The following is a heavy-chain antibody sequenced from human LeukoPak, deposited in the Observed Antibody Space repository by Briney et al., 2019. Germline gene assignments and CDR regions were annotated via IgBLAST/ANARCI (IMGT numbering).Heavy chain of an antibody. CDR3: AKDGYDSGGYSFDY. J-gene: IGHJ4*01. D-gene: IGHD3-22*01. Sequence: GGSLRLSCAASGFTFTTYAMTWVRQAPGKGLEWVSTISGGGGGTYYADSVKGRFTLSRDNSKDTLYLHMNSLRVEDTAVYYCAKDGYDSGGYSFDYWGHGTLVTVSS. CDR2: ISGGGGGT. CDR1: GFTFTTYA. V-gene: IGHV3-23*01.